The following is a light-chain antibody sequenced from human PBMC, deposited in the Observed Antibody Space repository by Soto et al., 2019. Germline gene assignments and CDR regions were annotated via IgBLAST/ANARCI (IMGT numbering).Light chain of an antibody. CDR1: SSDVGGYNY. CDR2: DVN. Sequence: QSALTQPASMSGSPGQSITISCTGTSSDVGGYNYVSWYRQHPGKAPKLMIYDVNNRPSGVSNRFSGSKSGNTDSLTISGLQAEDEADYYCSSHSSSSTLVVFGGGTKLTVL. V-gene: IGLV2-14*03. CDR3: SSHSSSSTLVV. J-gene: IGLJ2*01.